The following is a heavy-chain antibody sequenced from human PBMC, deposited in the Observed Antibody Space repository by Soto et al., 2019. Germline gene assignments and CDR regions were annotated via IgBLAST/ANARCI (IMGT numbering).Heavy chain of an antibody. CDR2: IIPIFGTA. J-gene: IGHJ4*02. D-gene: IGHD1-26*01. CDR3: ARDGELPSNYGFDY. Sequence: SVKVSCKASGGTFSSYATSWVRQAPGQGLEWMGGIIPIFGTANYAQKFQGRVTITADKSTSTAYMELSSLRSEDTAVYYCARDGELPSNYGFDYWGQGTLVTVSS. V-gene: IGHV1-69*06. CDR1: GGTFSSYA.